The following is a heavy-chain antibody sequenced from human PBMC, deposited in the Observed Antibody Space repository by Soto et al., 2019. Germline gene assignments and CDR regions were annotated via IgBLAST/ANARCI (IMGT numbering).Heavy chain of an antibody. Sequence: SETLSLTCAVYGGSFSGYYWSWIRQPPGKGLEWIGEINHSGSTNYNPSLKSRVTISVDTSKNQFSLKLSSVTAADTAVYYCARGGDIVVVPAAINYYYYGMDVWGQGTTVTVSS. CDR1: GGSFSGYY. CDR3: ARGGDIVVVPAAINYYYYGMDV. D-gene: IGHD2-2*02. CDR2: INHSGST. J-gene: IGHJ6*02. V-gene: IGHV4-34*01.